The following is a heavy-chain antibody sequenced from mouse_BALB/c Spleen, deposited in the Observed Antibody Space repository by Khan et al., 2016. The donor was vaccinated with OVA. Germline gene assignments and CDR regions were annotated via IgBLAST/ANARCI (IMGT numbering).Heavy chain of an antibody. D-gene: IGHD1-2*01. Sequence: QIQLVQSGAELARPGASVKLSCKASGYTFTDYYINWVKQRTGQGLEWIGEISPGSGDTYYNERFKGKATLTADKSSSTAYMQLRSLTSEASAVYFCARRNYFGYTFAYWGQGTLVTVAA. CDR1: GYTFTDYY. CDR2: ISPGSGDT. J-gene: IGHJ3*01. CDR3: ARRNYFGYTFAY. V-gene: IGHV1-77*01.